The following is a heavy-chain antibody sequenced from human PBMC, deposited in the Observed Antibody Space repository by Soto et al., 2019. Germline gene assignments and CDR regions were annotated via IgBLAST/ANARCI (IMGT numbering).Heavy chain of an antibody. D-gene: IGHD3-22*01. CDR3: ARFKVVVAANDAFDI. J-gene: IGHJ3*02. CDR1: GYTFTSYG. V-gene: IGHV1-18*01. Sequence: ASVKVSCKASGYTFTSYGISWVRQAPGQGLEWMGWISAYNGNTNYAQKLQGRVTMTTDTSTSTAYMELRSLRSDDTAVYYCARFKVVVAANDAFDIWGQGTMVTVSS. CDR2: ISAYNGNT.